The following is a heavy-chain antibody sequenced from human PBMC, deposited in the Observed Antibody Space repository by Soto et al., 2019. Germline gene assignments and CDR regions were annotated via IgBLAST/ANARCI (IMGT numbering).Heavy chain of an antibody. CDR1: GGPISSCDYY. CDR3: ARWWSGSRQGFDP. CDR2: VYYSGST. Sequence: QVQLQESGPGLAKPSQTLSLTCTVSGGPISSCDYYWSWIRQHPGKGLEWIGYVYYSGSTYYNPSLKSQVTISVDTSKNQFSLKLSSVTAADTAVYYCARWWSGSRQGFDPWGQGTLVTVSS. V-gene: IGHV4-31*01. D-gene: IGHD3-3*01. J-gene: IGHJ5*02.